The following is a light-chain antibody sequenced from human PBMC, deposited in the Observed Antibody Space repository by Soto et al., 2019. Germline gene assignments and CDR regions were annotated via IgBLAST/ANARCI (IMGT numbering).Light chain of an antibody. V-gene: IGLV2-14*01. CDR1: SRDVGHYNY. Sequence: QSVLTQPASVSGSPGQSITISCTGSSRDVGHYNYVSWYQQHPGKAPKLMISEVSNRPSGVPNRFSGSKSGNTASLTISGLQAEDEADYYCSSYTTSSTVVFGGGTKLTVL. J-gene: IGLJ2*01. CDR2: EVS. CDR3: SSYTTSSTVV.